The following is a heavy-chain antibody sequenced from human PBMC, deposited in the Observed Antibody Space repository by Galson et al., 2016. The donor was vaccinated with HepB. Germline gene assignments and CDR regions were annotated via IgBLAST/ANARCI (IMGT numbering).Heavy chain of an antibody. CDR1: GFTFSSNC. V-gene: IGHV3-7*03. D-gene: IGHD2-21*02. Sequence: SLRLPCAASGFTFSSNCMGWVRQSPGKGREWVGNIKPGGSGKYYADSVKGRFPISRDYARNSLYLEMSRLGAEDTAIYYCAKIPGGDWEFDYWGQGTLVTVSS. CDR2: IKPGGSGK. J-gene: IGHJ4*02. CDR3: AKIPGGDWEFDY.